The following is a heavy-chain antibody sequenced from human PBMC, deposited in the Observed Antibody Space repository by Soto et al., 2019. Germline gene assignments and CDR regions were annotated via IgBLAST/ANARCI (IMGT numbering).Heavy chain of an antibody. Sequence: GASVKVSCKTSGYTFTAYTMHWVRQAPGQRLEWMGWVNAGNVNTKYSQNFQGRVSFTWVTSASTAYMELNSLRSEDTAVYYCARWFDSGGGGWLDPWGPGTLVTVS. CDR1: GYTFTAYT. V-gene: IGHV1-3*01. D-gene: IGHD6-19*01. CDR3: ARWFDSGGGGWLDP. J-gene: IGHJ5*02. CDR2: VNAGNVNT.